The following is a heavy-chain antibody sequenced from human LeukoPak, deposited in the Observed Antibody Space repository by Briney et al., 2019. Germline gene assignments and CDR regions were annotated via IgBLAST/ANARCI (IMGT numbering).Heavy chain of an antibody. CDR1: GDSINSNY. Sequence: SETLSLTCTVSGDSINSNYWSWIRQPPGKGLEWIGYIYTRGITNYNPSLKSRVTISADTSKNQLSLKVSSVTAADTAVYYCVREVGDWFDPWGQGTLVTVSS. J-gene: IGHJ5*02. V-gene: IGHV4-4*09. CDR2: IYTRGIT. CDR3: VREVGDWFDP.